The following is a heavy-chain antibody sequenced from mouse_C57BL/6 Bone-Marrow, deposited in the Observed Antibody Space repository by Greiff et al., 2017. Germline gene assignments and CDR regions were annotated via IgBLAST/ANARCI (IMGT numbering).Heavy chain of an antibody. Sequence: VQLQQSGAELVRPGASVKLSCTASGFNIKDDYMHWVKQRPEQGLEWIGWIDPENGDTEYASKFQGKATITADTSSNTAYLQLSSLTSEDTAVYYCTTSIYYDYDGGGYFDVWGTGTTVTVSS. D-gene: IGHD2-4*01. CDR2: IDPENGDT. V-gene: IGHV14-4*01. J-gene: IGHJ1*03. CDR3: TTSIYYDYDGGGYFDV. CDR1: GFNIKDDY.